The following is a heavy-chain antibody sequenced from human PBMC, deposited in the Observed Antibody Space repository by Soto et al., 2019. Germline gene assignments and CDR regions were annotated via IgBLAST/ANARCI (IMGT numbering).Heavy chain of an antibody. CDR1: GYTFTSYD. Sequence: QVQLVQSGAEVRTPGASVKISCKASGYTFTSYDINWVRQATGQRPEWMGWMNPDSGNTGYVQKFQGRVTMTRNIAISTAYMELSSLRSEYTAVYYCARSVGGSNVNFDYWGQVTLFTVSS. CDR2: MNPDSGNT. V-gene: IGHV1-8*01. CDR3: ARSVGGSNVNFDY. D-gene: IGHD2-15*01. J-gene: IGHJ4*02.